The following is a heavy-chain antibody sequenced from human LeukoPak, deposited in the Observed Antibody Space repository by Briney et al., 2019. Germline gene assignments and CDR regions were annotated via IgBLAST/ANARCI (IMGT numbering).Heavy chain of an antibody. CDR1: GFTFSSYS. Sequence: PGGSLRLSCAASGFTFSSYSMNWVRQAPGKGLEWVSYISSSSSTIYYADSVKGRFTISRDNAKNSLYLQMNSLRAEDTAVYYCARPLTGTTGVFDYWGQGTLVTVSS. CDR3: ARPLTGTTGVFDY. CDR2: ISSSSSTI. D-gene: IGHD1-7*01. J-gene: IGHJ4*02. V-gene: IGHV3-48*01.